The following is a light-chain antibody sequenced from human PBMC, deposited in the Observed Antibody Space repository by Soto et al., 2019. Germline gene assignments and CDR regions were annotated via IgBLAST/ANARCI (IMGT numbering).Light chain of an antibody. Sequence: IHFTHSPSSLSSSLVDRVTITCRASQGISSYLAWYQQKPGKAPKLLIYAASTLQSGVPSRFSGSGSGTEFTLTISSLQSEDFAVYYCQQYNNWLITFGQGTRLEIK. CDR3: QQYNNWLIT. CDR1: QGISSY. CDR2: AAS. V-gene: IGKV1-9*01. J-gene: IGKJ5*01.